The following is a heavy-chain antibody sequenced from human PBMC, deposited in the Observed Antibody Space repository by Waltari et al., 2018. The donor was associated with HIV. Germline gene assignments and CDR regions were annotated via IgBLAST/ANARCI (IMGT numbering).Heavy chain of an antibody. J-gene: IGHJ6*02. D-gene: IGHD3-16*01. CDR3: TSGGVGSTEDFYYGMDV. V-gene: IGHV4-39*01. CDR1: GGSISRRKYY. Sequence: QLHLQQSGPGLVNPSETLSLSCTVSGGSISRRKYYWGWISQPPGMGLEWIGSIYYSGSTYYNPSLKSRVTVSVDTSRNQFSLKLYSVTTADTAVYYCTSGGVGSTEDFYYGMDVWGQGTTVTVSS. CDR2: IYYSGST.